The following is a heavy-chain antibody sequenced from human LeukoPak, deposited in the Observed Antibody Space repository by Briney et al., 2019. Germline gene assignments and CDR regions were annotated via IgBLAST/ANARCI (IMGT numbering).Heavy chain of an antibody. CDR1: GYSISSGYY. CDR3: ASAQWLVHYYGMDV. CDR2: IYHSGST. J-gene: IGHJ6*02. Sequence: PSETLSLTCTVSGYSISSGYYWGWIRQPPGKGLEWIGSIYHSGSTYYNPSLKSRVTISVDTSKNQFSLKLSSVTAADTAVYYCASAQWLVHYYGMDVWGQGTTVTVSS. V-gene: IGHV4-38-2*02. D-gene: IGHD6-19*01.